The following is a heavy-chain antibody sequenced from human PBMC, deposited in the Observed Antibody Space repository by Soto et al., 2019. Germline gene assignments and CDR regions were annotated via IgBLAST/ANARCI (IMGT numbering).Heavy chain of an antibody. V-gene: IGHV3-21*01. J-gene: IGHJ6*02. CDR1: GFTFSSYS. D-gene: IGHD2-15*01. Sequence: EVQLVESGGGLVKPGGSLRLSCAASGFTFSSYSMNWVRQAPGKGLEWVSSISSSSSYIYYADSVKGRFTISRDNAKNSQYLQMNSLRAEDTAVYYCARDTVDCSGGSCSYYYYYYGMDVWGQGTTVTVSS. CDR2: ISSSSSYI. CDR3: ARDTVDCSGGSCSYYYYYYGMDV.